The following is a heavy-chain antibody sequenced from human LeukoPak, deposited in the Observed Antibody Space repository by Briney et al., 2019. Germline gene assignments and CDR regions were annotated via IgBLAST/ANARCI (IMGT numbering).Heavy chain of an antibody. CDR3: ASSPPTGITVTYFDY. CDR2: ISDTGYSI. V-gene: IGHV3-23*01. J-gene: IGHJ4*02. Sequence: GGSLRLSCAASGFTFNIYAMAWVRQAPGKGLEWVSAISDTGYSIYYADSVQGRLTISRDNSKNILYLQMNSLRAEDTAVYYCASSPPTGITVTYFDYWGQGALVTVSS. D-gene: IGHD3-10*01. CDR1: GFTFNIYA.